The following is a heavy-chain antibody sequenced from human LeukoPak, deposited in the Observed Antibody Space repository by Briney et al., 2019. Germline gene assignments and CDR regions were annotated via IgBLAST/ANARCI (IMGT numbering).Heavy chain of an antibody. V-gene: IGHV3-23*01. D-gene: IGHD3-10*01. J-gene: IGHJ4*02. CDR2: ITGGGGNT. CDR1: GFTFSSLA. Sequence: GGSLRLSCAASGFTFSSLAMSWVRQAPGKGLEWVSAITGGGGNTYYADSVKGRFTISRDNSKNTLYLQMNSLRAEDTAVYYCAKDHLLWFGELTFDYWGQGTLVTVSS. CDR3: AKDHLLWFGELTFDY.